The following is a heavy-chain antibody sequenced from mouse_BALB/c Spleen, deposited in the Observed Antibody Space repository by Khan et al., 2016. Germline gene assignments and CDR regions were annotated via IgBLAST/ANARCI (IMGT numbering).Heavy chain of an antibody. D-gene: IGHD2-12*01. CDR3: ASDYDGFAN. CDR2: IWADGRT. Sequence: QVQLKESGPGLVAPSQSLFITCTVPGFSSTGYGVNRARQPPGKGLEWLGKIWADGRTDYNSALKSRVSISKDNPKSQVVLKMNSLQTDDTADYDCASDYDGFANWGQGTLVIVSA. CDR1: GFSSTGYG. V-gene: IGHV2-6-7*01. J-gene: IGHJ3*01.